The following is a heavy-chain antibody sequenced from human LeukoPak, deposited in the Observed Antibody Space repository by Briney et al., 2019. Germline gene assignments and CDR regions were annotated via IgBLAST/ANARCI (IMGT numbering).Heavy chain of an antibody. Sequence: ASVKVSCKASGGTFSSYAISWVRQAPGQGREWMGRIFPIFATANYAQKFQGRVTITADESTSTAYMEMSSLRSQDTAVYFCAREKGSFEAYFDHWGQGTLVTVSS. D-gene: IGHD1-26*01. V-gene: IGHV1-69*15. CDR1: GGTFSSYA. CDR3: AREKGSFEAYFDH. CDR2: IFPIFATA. J-gene: IGHJ4*02.